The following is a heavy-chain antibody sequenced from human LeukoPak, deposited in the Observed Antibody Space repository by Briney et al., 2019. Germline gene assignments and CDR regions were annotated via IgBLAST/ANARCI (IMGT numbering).Heavy chain of an antibody. V-gene: IGHV1-69*01. CDR2: IIPIFGAA. Sequence: SVKVSCKASGGTFSTYAISWVRQAPRQGLESMGGIIPIFGAANYAQKFQGRVTITADESTSTAYMELSSLRSEDTAVYYCARGGVSYDILTGHTPWGQGTLVTVSS. D-gene: IGHD3-9*01. CDR1: GGTFSTYA. J-gene: IGHJ5*02. CDR3: ARGGVSYDILTGHTP.